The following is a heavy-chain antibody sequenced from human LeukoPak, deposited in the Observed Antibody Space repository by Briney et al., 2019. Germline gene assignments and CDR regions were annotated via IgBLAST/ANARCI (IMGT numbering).Heavy chain of an antibody. CDR1: GFTFDDYA. J-gene: IGHJ6*03. V-gene: IGHV3-9*01. Sequence: GGSLRLSCAASGFTFDDYAMHWVRQAPGKGLEWVSGISWNSGSIGYADSVKGRFTISRDNAKNSLYLQMNSLRAGDTALYYCAKAAIAAADPGYMDVWGKGTTVTVSS. D-gene: IGHD6-13*01. CDR3: AKAAIAAADPGYMDV. CDR2: ISWNSGSI.